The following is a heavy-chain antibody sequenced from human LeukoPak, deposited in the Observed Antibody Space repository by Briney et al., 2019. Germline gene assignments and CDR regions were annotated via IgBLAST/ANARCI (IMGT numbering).Heavy chain of an antibody. Sequence: GGSLRLSCAASGFTFSSYSMNWVRQAPGKGLEWVSYISSSSTIYYADSVKGRFTISRDNAKNSLYLQMNSLRAEDTAVYYCAGGYCSGGSCYSLAFDIWGQGTMVTVSS. CDR1: GFTFSSYS. D-gene: IGHD2-15*01. V-gene: IGHV3-48*01. CDR2: ISSSSTI. J-gene: IGHJ3*02. CDR3: AGGYCSGGSCYSLAFDI.